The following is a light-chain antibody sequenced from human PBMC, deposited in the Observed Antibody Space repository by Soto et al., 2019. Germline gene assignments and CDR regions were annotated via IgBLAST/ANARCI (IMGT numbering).Light chain of an antibody. V-gene: IGLV1-47*01. CDR1: SSNIGSNY. J-gene: IGLJ2*01. CDR2: RNN. CDR3: AAWDDRLSGLV. Sequence: QSVLTQPPSASGTPGQRVTISCSGSSSNIGSNYVYWYHQLPGTAPKLVIYRNNQRPSGVPDRISGSKSGTSASLAISGLRSEDEADYYCAAWDDRLSGLVFGGGTKVTVL.